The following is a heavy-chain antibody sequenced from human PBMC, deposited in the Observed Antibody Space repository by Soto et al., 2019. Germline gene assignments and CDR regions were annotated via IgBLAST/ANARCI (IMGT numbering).Heavy chain of an antibody. Sequence: GGFLRLSCAASGFTFSSYGMHWVRQAPGKGLEWVAVIWYDGSNKYYADSVKGRVTSSRDNYNKTLYLQMHRLRAEDTAVYYCARDGNPIVVVPAAIDYYYYYMDVWGKGTTVTVS. CDR2: IWYDGSNK. CDR1: GFTFSSYG. J-gene: IGHJ6*03. V-gene: IGHV3-33*01. D-gene: IGHD2-2*02. CDR3: ARDGNPIVVVPAAIDYYYYYMDV.